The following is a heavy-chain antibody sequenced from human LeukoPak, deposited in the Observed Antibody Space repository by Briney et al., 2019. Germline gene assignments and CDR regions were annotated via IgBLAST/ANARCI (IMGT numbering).Heavy chain of an antibody. CDR2: LSYRGDT. J-gene: IGHJ4*02. V-gene: IGHV4-39*01. CDR1: GGSISSSTYY. CDR3: ARQVYSGGWYGYFDY. Sequence: SETLSLTCIVSGGSISSSTYYLGWFRQPPGKGLEWIGSLSYRGDTYYNPSLRSRLTISADTSESHFSLNLTSLAAADTDVYYCARQVYSGGWYGYFDYWGQGTLVTVSS. D-gene: IGHD6-19*01.